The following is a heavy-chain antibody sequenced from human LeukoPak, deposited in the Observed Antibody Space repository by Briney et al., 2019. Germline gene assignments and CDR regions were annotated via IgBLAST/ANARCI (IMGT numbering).Heavy chain of an antibody. D-gene: IGHD2-15*01. J-gene: IGHJ6*02. Sequence: GGSLRLSCAASGFTFRSYSMNWVRQAPGKGLEWISYISSSSSTIYYADSVKGRFTISRDNAKNSLYLQMNGLRDEDTAVYYCARSCSGGGCNSGYRYVMDVWGQGTSVTVSS. CDR3: ARSCSGGGCNSGYRYVMDV. CDR1: GFTFRSYS. CDR2: ISSSSSTI. V-gene: IGHV3-48*02.